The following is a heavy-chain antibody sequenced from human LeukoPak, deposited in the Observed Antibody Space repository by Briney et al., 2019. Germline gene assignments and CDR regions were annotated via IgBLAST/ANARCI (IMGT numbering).Heavy chain of an antibody. CDR1: GFTFSSYS. V-gene: IGHV3-21*01. J-gene: IGHJ4*02. Sequence: PGGSLRLSCAASGFTFSSYSMNWVRQAPGKGLEWVSSISSSSSYIYYADSVKGRFTISRDNAKNSLYLQMNSLRAEDTAVYYCARDPGYYYDSSGYFLDYWGQGTLVTVSS. D-gene: IGHD3-22*01. CDR2: ISSSSSYI. CDR3: ARDPGYYYDSSGYFLDY.